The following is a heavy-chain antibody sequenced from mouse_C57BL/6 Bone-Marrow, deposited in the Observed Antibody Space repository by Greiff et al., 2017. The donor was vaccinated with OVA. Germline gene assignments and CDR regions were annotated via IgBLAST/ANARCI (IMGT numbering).Heavy chain of an antibody. J-gene: IGHJ2*01. CDR1: GFSLTSYG. Sequence: VQLVESGPGLVQPSQSLSITCTVSGFSLTSYGVHWVRQSPGKGLEWLGVIWSGGSTDYYAAFISRLSISKDNSTSQVFFKMNRLQADDAAIYYCARNWDSNYYFDYWGQGTTLTVSS. CDR2: IWSGGST. V-gene: IGHV2-2*01. D-gene: IGHD2-5*01. CDR3: ARNWDSNYYFDY.